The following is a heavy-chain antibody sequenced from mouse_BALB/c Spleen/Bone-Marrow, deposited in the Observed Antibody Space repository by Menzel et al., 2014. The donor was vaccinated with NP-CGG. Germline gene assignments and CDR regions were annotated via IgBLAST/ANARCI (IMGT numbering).Heavy chain of an antibody. CDR3: AKNRADGVVDY. CDR2: IWRGGST. V-gene: IGHV2-5*01. Sequence: QVQLQQPGPGLVQPSQNLSITCTVSGFSLNSHGVHWVRQSPGKGLEWLGVIWRGGSTDYNAAFMSRLSITKDNSKSQVFFKMNSLQADDTAIYYCAKNRADGVVDYWGQGTTLTVSS. J-gene: IGHJ2*01. D-gene: IGHD3-3*01. CDR1: GFSLNSHG.